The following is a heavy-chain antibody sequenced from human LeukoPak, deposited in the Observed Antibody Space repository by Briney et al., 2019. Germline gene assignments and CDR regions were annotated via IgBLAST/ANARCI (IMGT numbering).Heavy chain of an antibody. V-gene: IGHV3-23*01. CDR2: ISGSGGST. CDR1: GFIFSSYA. J-gene: IGHJ4*02. CDR3: AKDEGSGWPYYFDY. Sequence: PGESLRLSCAASGFIFSSYAMSWVRQAPGKGLEWVSAISGSGGSTYYADSVKGRFTISRDNSKNTLYLQMNSLRAEDTAVYYCAKDEGSGWPYYFDYWGQGTLVTVSS. D-gene: IGHD6-19*01.